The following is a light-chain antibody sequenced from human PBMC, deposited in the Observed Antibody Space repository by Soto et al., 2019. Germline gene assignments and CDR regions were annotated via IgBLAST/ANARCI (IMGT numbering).Light chain of an antibody. J-gene: IGKJ4*01. CDR3: QQYNSYPLT. CDR1: QSISSW. Sequence: DIQMTQSPSTLSASVGDRFTITCRARQSISSWLAWYQQKPGKAPKLLIYKASSLERGVPSRFSGSGSGTEFTLTISSLQPDDFATYYCQQYNSYPLTFGGGTKVESK. V-gene: IGKV1-5*03. CDR2: KAS.